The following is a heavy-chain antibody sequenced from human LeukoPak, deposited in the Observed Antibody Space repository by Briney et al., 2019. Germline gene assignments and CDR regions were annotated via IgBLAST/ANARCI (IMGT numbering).Heavy chain of an antibody. Sequence: SETLSLTCTVSGGSISSNSYYWGWIRQPPGKGLEWIGSVYYSGSTYDNPSLKSRVTISVDTSKNQFSLRLSSVTAADTAVYYCARTTVTAQPFDYWGQGTLVTVSS. J-gene: IGHJ4*02. V-gene: IGHV4-39*01. D-gene: IGHD4-17*01. CDR1: GGSISSNSYY. CDR3: ARTTVTAQPFDY. CDR2: VYYSGST.